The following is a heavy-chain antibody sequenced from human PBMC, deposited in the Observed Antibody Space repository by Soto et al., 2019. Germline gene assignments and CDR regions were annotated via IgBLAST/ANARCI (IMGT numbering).Heavy chain of an antibody. J-gene: IGHJ4*02. D-gene: IGHD2-15*01. CDR1: GYTFTRYY. Sequence: ASVKLYCKASGYTFTRYYMHWVRQAPGQGLEWMGTINPSSDDTDYAQKFQGRVTMTRDTSISTAYMELSGLRSDDTAVYYCARVHTYYYYSGSFDYWGQGTLVTVS. CDR2: INPSSDDT. V-gene: IGHV1-2*02. CDR3: ARVHTYYYYSGSFDY.